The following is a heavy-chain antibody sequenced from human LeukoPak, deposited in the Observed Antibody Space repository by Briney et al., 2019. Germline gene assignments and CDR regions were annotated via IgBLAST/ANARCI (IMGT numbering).Heavy chain of an antibody. Sequence: GASVKVSCKASGYTFTSYDINWVRQAPGQGLEWMGWINPNSGGTNYAQKFQGRVTMTRDTSISTAYMELGRLRSDDTAVYYCARGGYDSSGYYYFDYWGQGTLVTVSS. V-gene: IGHV1-2*02. CDR1: GYTFTSYD. J-gene: IGHJ4*02. CDR2: INPNSGGT. CDR3: ARGGYDSSGYYYFDY. D-gene: IGHD3-22*01.